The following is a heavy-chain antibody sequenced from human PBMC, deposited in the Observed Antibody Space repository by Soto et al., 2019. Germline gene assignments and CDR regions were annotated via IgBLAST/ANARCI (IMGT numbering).Heavy chain of an antibody. D-gene: IGHD5-18*01. CDR1: GGTFSSYA. CDR3: ASNTAMLTPHAFDI. Sequence: QVQLVQSGAEVKKPGSSVKVSCKASGGTFSSYAISWVRQAPGQGLEWMGGIIPIFGTANYAQKFQGRVTMTADKSTSTAYMELSSLRSEDTAVYYCASNTAMLTPHAFDIWGQGTMVTVSS. V-gene: IGHV1-69*06. J-gene: IGHJ3*02. CDR2: IIPIFGTA.